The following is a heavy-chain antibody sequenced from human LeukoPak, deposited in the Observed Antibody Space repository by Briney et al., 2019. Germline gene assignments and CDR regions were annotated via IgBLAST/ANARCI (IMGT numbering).Heavy chain of an antibody. Sequence: ASVKVPCKASGYTFTGYYMHWVRQAPGQGLEWMGWINPNSGGTNYAQKFQGRVTMTRDTSISTAYMELRSLRSDDTAVYYCARGIVVVPAATTPVAFDIWGQGTMVTVSS. CDR1: GYTFTGYY. J-gene: IGHJ3*02. V-gene: IGHV1-2*02. CDR3: ARGIVVVPAATTPVAFDI. CDR2: INPNSGGT. D-gene: IGHD2-2*01.